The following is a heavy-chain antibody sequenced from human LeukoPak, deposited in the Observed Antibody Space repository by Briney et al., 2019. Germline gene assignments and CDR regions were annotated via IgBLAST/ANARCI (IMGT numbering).Heavy chain of an antibody. J-gene: IGHJ4*02. CDR2: IYYSGST. CDR1: GGSISSYY. D-gene: IGHD4-17*01. Sequence: RTSETLSLTCTVSGGSISSYYWSWIRQPPGKGLEWIGYIYYSGSTNYNPSLKSRVTISVDTSKNQFSLKLSSVTAADTAVYYCAREAGDDLDYWGQGTLVTVSS. CDR3: AREAGDDLDY. V-gene: IGHV4-59*12.